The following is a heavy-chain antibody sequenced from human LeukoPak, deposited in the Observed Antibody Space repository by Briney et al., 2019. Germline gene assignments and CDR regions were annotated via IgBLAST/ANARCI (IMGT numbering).Heavy chain of an antibody. CDR2: INPNSGGT. D-gene: IGHD2-2*02. V-gene: IGHV1-2*02. CDR3: ARGSDCSSTSCYISEWFDP. Sequence: ASVKVSCKASGYTFTGYYMHWVRQAPGQGLEWMGWINPNSGGTNYAQKFQGRVTMTRDTSISTAYMELSRRRSNDTAVYYCARGSDCSSTSCYISEWFDPWGQGTLVTVSS. CDR1: GYTFTGYY. J-gene: IGHJ5*02.